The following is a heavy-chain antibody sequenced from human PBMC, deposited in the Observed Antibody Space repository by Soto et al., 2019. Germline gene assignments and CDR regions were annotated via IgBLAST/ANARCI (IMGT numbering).Heavy chain of an antibody. D-gene: IGHD6-19*01. J-gene: IGHJ4*02. CDR1: GFTLSRYT. CDR3: ARDSDWAYYFDY. CDR2: ISSGNTYI. Sequence: GGSLRLSCAASGFTLSRYTMNWVRQAPGKGLEWVSSISSGNTYIYYADSVKGRFTISRDNAKNSLYLQLNSLRAEDTAVYSCARDSDWAYYFDYWGQGTLVTVSS. V-gene: IGHV3-21*01.